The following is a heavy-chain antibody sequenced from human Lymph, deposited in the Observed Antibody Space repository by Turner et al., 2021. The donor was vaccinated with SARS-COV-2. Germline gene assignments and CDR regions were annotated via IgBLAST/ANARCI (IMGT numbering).Heavy chain of an antibody. D-gene: IGHD2-15*01. CDR1: GFTFSTYV. J-gene: IGHJ6*02. Sequence: QVQLVESGGGVVQPGRSLRLSCAASGFTFSTYVMHWVCQAPGKGLEWVALISYDGSNEYYADSVKGRFTISRDNSKNTVYLHMNSLRTEDTAMYYCARGHGGNYYYGMDVWGQGTTVTVSS. V-gene: IGHV3-30*04. CDR3: ARGHGGNYYYGMDV. CDR2: ISYDGSNE.